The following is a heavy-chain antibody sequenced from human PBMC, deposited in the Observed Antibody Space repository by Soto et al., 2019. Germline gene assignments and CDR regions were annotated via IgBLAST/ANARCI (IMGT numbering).Heavy chain of an antibody. J-gene: IGHJ6*02. Sequence: ASVKVSCKASGYTFTNYGISGVRQAPGQGLEWLGWINGYNGNAKYAENLQGRVTMTTDTSTSTAYMELRSLRSDDTAVYYCARMGDVPYYYYGMDVWGQGTTVTVSS. CDR2: INGYNGNA. D-gene: IGHD3-16*01. V-gene: IGHV1-18*01. CDR1: GYTFTNYG. CDR3: ARMGDVPYYYYGMDV.